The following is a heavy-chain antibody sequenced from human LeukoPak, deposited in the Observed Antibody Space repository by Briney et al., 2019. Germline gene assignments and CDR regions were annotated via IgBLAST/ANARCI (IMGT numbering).Heavy chain of an antibody. CDR3: STQQGGNPAC. CDR2: ITNDVSST. CDR1: GLSFTSQW. D-gene: IGHD6-13*01. J-gene: IGHJ4*02. V-gene: IGHV3-74*01. Sequence: PGGSLRLACAPYGLSFTSQWTHWVRHDPGKGRVCGSRITNDVSSTSYADSVQRRFTISKDHAKYMLYLQLNSLRAEDTAVDYCSTQQGGNPACWGEGALLTVSS.